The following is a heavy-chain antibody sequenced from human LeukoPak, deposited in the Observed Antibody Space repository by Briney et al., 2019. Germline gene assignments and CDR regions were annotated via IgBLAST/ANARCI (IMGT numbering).Heavy chain of an antibody. CDR3: AKDDSYDSSGYHDPFGDY. D-gene: IGHD3-22*01. CDR1: GFTFSSYA. CDR2: ISGSGGST. V-gene: IGHV3-23*01. J-gene: IGHJ4*02. Sequence: GGSLRLSCAAAGFTFSSYAMSWVRQAPGKGLEWVSAISGSGGSTYYADSVKGRLTISRDNSKNTLYLQMNSLRAEDTAVYYCAKDDSYDSSGYHDPFGDYWGQGTLVTVSS.